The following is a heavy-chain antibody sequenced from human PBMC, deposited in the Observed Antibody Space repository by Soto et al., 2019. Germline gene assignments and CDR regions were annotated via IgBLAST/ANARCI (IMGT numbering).Heavy chain of an antibody. Sequence: QVQLQESGPGLVKPSQTLSLTCTVSGGSISSGGYYWSWIRQHPGKGLEWIGYIYYSGSTYYNPSLKRRVTISVYTSKDQFSLKLSSVTAADTAVYYCAVSREGYSMDVWGQGTTVTVSS. CDR1: GGSISSGGYY. CDR3: AVSREGYSMDV. CDR2: IYYSGST. D-gene: IGHD2-2*01. V-gene: IGHV4-31*03. J-gene: IGHJ6*02.